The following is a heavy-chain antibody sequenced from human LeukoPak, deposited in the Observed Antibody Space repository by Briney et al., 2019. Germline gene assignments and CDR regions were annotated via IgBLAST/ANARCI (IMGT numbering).Heavy chain of an antibody. CDR3: ARIAQLVPYYYGMDV. D-gene: IGHD6-6*01. J-gene: IGHJ6*02. V-gene: IGHV1-2*02. CDR1: GYTFTAYY. Sequence: ASVKVSCKASGYTFTAYYVHWVRQAPGQGPEWMGWIHPNSGGTKYAQNFQGRVTMTRDTSITTAYMELGSLRSDDTAVYYCARIAQLVPYYYGMDVWGQGTTVTVSS. CDR2: IHPNSGGT.